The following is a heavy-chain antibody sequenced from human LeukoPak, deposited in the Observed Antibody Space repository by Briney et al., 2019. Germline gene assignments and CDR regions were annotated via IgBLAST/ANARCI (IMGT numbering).Heavy chain of an antibody. D-gene: IGHD3-10*02. Sequence: GGSLRLSCAASGFTFSSYEMNWVHQAPGKGLEWVSYISSSGSTIYYADSVKGQFTISRDNAKNSLYLQMNSLRAEDTAVYYCAELGITMIGGVWGKGTTVTISS. CDR3: AELGITMIGGV. CDR2: ISSSGSTI. CDR1: GFTFSSYE. V-gene: IGHV3-48*03. J-gene: IGHJ6*04.